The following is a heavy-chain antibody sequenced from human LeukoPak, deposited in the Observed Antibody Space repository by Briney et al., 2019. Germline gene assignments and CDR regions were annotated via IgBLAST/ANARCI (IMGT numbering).Heavy chain of an antibody. CDR3: ARHRPYGGYDD. Sequence: PSETLSLTCIVSGDSISSSNYYWGWIRQPPGGGLEWIGSMWYSGNTYYNPSLKSRVAIYADTSKNELSLRVTSVTAADAAVYFCARHRPYGGYDDWGEGTLVTVSS. CDR1: GDSISSSNYY. CDR2: MWYSGNT. D-gene: IGHD5-12*01. V-gene: IGHV4-39*01. J-gene: IGHJ4*02.